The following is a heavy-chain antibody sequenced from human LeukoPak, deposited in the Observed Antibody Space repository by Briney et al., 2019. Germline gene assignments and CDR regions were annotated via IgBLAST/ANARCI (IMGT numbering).Heavy chain of an antibody. CDR3: ANNLRGNYDTLTAFDP. J-gene: IGHJ5*02. CDR2: ITGTAYKT. D-gene: IGHD3-9*01. Sequence: PGASLRLSCAASGFIFSNYAMAWVRQAPGKGLEWVSAITGTAYKTYYADSVKGRFTISRDNSKNTLYLQMNTLRAEDTAIYYCANNLRGNYDTLTAFDPWGPGTLVTVSS. V-gene: IGHV3-23*01. CDR1: GFIFSNYA.